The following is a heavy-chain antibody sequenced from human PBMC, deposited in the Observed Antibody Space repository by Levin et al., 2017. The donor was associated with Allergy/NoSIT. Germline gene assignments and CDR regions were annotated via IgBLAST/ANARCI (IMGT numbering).Heavy chain of an antibody. D-gene: IGHD3-10*01. CDR2: INPNTGGT. Sequence: WASVKVSCKASGYTFTVYYIHWLRQAPGQGLEWMGWINPNTGGTSYTQKFQGRVTMTRDTSFSTAYMELSRLRSDDTAVYYCARGFSGSHDAFDIWGQGTMVTVSS. CDR1: GYTFTVYY. V-gene: IGHV1-2*02. CDR3: ARGFSGSHDAFDI. J-gene: IGHJ3*02.